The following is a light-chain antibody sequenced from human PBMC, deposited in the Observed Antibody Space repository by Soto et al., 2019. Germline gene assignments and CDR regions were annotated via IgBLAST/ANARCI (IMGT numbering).Light chain of an antibody. J-gene: IGKJ2*01. CDR3: QQYSNWRYT. CDR1: QSVSSN. V-gene: IGKV3-15*01. Sequence: EIVMTQSPATLSVSPGERATLSCRASQSVSSNLAWYQQKPGQAPRLLIYGASTRATGIPARFSGSGSRTEFTLTISSLQSEDFAVYYCQQYSNWRYTFGQGTKLEIK. CDR2: GAS.